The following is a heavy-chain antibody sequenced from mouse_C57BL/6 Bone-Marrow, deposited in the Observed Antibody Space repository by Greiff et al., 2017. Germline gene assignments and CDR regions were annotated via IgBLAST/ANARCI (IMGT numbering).Heavy chain of an antibody. CDR2: IYPGNSDT. J-gene: IGHJ4*01. V-gene: IGHV1-5*01. Sequence: VQLQQSGTVLARPGASVKMSCKTSGYTFTSYWMHWVKQRPGQGLEWIGAIYPGNSDTSYNQKFKGKAKLTAVTSASTAYMELSSLTNEDSAVYYCTREHWDDYYAMDYWGQGTSVTVSS. D-gene: IGHD4-1*01. CDR1: GYTFTSYW. CDR3: TREHWDDYYAMDY.